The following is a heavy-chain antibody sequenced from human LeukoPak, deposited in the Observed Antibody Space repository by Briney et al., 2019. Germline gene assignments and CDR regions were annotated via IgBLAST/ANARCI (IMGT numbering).Heavy chain of an antibody. V-gene: IGHV3-30-3*01. Sequence: RRSLRLSCAASGFTFSSYAMHWVRQAPGKGLEWVAVISYDGSNKYYADSVKGRFTISRDNSKNTLYLQMNSLRAEGTAVYYCARGGGELRLFDYWGQGTLVTVSS. J-gene: IGHJ4*02. CDR1: GFTFSSYA. D-gene: IGHD1-26*01. CDR3: ARGGGELRLFDY. CDR2: ISYDGSNK.